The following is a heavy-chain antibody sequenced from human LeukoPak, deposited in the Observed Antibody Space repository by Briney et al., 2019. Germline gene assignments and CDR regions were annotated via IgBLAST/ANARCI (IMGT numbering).Heavy chain of an antibody. CDR2: INHSGST. V-gene: IGHV4-34*01. CDR1: GGSFSGYY. Sequence: PSETLSLTCAVYGGSFSGYYWSWIRQPPGKGLEWIGEINHSGSTNYNPSLKSRVTISVDTSKNQFSLKLSSVTAADTAVYYCARGDTYYYDSSGFDYWGQGTLVTVSS. CDR3: ARGDTYYYDSSGFDY. D-gene: IGHD3-22*01. J-gene: IGHJ4*02.